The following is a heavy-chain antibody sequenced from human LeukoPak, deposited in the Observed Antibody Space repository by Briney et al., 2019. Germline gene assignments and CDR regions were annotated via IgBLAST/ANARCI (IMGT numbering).Heavy chain of an antibody. CDR2: IKQDGSEI. CDR1: GFTFSGYW. V-gene: IGHV3-7*03. J-gene: IGHJ4*02. D-gene: IGHD5-12*01. Sequence: PGGSLRLSCSDSGFTFSGYWMDWVRQAPGKGLEWVATIKQDGSEIYYVDSAKGRFTISRDNSKDTLYLQMNSLRAEDTAVYYCAKDGSGYDYDYWGQGTLVTVS. CDR3: AKDGSGYDYDY.